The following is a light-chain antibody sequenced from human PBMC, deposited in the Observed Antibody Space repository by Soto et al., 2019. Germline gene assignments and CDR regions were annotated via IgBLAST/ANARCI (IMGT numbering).Light chain of an antibody. V-gene: IGKV1-9*01. CDR2: AAS. J-gene: IGKJ4*01. Sequence: DIQLTQSPSFLSASVGDRVTITCRASQGISSFLAWYQQKPGKAPKLLIYAASTLQSGVPSRFSGSGSGTTFILTISSLQPEDFAIYYCQQTYSALSITFGGGTKVEIK. CDR3: QQTYSALSIT. CDR1: QGISSF.